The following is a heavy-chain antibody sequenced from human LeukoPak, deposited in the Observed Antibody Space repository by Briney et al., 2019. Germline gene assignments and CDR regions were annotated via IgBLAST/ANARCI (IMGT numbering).Heavy chain of an antibody. J-gene: IGHJ4*02. Sequence: ASETLSLTCTVSGGSISSYYWSWIRQPPGKGLEWIAYISYTGSSNLNSSLKSRVTISVDTSKNQFSLKLRSVTAADTAVYYCARHRDGSGPFFDYWGQGTLVTVSS. V-gene: IGHV4-59*08. CDR1: GGSISSYY. CDR2: ISYTGSS. D-gene: IGHD6-19*01. CDR3: ARHRDGSGPFFDY.